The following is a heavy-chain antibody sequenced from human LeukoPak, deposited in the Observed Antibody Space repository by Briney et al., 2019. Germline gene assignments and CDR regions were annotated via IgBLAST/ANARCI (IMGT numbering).Heavy chain of an antibody. J-gene: IGHJ5*02. CDR3: ARAYSSSWSPKGWFDP. CDR2: IYYSGST. D-gene: IGHD6-13*01. CDR1: GGSISSYY. Sequence: SETLSLTCTVSGGSISSYYWSWIRQLPGKGLEWIGYIYYSGSTNYNPSLKSRVTISVDTSKNQFSLKLSSVTAADTAVYYCARAYSSSWSPKGWFDPWGQGTLVTGSS. V-gene: IGHV4-59*01.